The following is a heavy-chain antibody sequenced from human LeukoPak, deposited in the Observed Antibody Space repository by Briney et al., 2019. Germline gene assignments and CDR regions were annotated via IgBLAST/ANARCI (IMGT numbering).Heavy chain of an antibody. D-gene: IGHD3-10*01. CDR1: GYTFTSYD. V-gene: IGHV1-8*03. Sequence: ASVKVSCKASGYTFTSYDINWVRQATGQGLEWMGWMNPNSGNTGYAQKFQGRVTITRNTSISTAYTELSSLRSEDTAVYYCARAPKMVRGATANYYYYYMDVWGKGTTVTVSS. CDR2: MNPNSGNT. CDR3: ARAPKMVRGATANYYYYYMDV. J-gene: IGHJ6*03.